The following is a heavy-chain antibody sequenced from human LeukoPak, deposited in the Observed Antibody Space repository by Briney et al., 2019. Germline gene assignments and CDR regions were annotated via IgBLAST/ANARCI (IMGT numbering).Heavy chain of an antibody. CDR3: AKVKYFDWGQHAFDI. CDR1: GFTFSSYA. CDR2: ISGSGGST. D-gene: IGHD3-9*01. Sequence: RGSLRLSCAASGFTFSSYAMSWVRQAPGKGLEWVLAISGSGGSTYYADSVKGRFTISRDNSKNTLYLRMNSLRAEDTGVYYCAKVKYFDWGQHAFDIWGEGTMVTVSS. V-gene: IGHV3-23*01. J-gene: IGHJ3*02.